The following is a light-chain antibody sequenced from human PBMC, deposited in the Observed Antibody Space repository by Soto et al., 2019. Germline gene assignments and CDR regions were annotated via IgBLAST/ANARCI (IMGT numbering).Light chain of an antibody. CDR1: QDISNY. J-gene: IGKJ3*01. Sequence: DIQMTQSPSSLSASVGDRVTITCQASQDISNYLNWYQQKPGKAPKLLMSDASILETGVPSRFSGSGYGTDFTFTISGRQPEDIATYYCQQYDTLPPTFGPGTKVDLK. V-gene: IGKV1-33*01. CDR3: QQYDTLPPT. CDR2: DAS.